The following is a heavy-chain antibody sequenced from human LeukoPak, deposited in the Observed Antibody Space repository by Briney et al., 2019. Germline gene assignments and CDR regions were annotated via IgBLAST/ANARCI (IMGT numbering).Heavy chain of an antibody. CDR2: IRYDGSNK. Sequence: GGSLRLSCAASGFTFSSYGMHWVRQAPGKGLEWVAFIRYDGSNKYYADSVKGRFTISRDNSKNTLYLQMNSLRAEDTAVYYCAKAPVFDCSSTSCPSPYFDYWGQGTLVTVSS. V-gene: IGHV3-30*02. CDR3: AKAPVFDCSSTSCPSPYFDY. CDR1: GFTFSSYG. J-gene: IGHJ4*02. D-gene: IGHD2-2*01.